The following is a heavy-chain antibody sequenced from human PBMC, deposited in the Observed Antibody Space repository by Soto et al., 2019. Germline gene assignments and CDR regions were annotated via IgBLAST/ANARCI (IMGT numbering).Heavy chain of an antibody. J-gene: IGHJ4*02. V-gene: IGHV3-73*02. CDR3: TTQLGV. Sequence: EVQLVESGGGLVQPGGSLKLSCAASGFTFSGFAMHWVRQASGKGLEWVGRIRSKANSYATAYAASVKGRFTISRDDSKNTAYLQMNSLKTEDTAVYYCTTQLGVWGQGTLVTVSS. CDR2: IRSKANSYAT. CDR1: GFTFSGFA. D-gene: IGHD3-16*01.